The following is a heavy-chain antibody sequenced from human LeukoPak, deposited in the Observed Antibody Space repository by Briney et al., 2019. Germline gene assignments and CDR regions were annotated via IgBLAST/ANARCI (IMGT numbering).Heavy chain of an antibody. J-gene: IGHJ4*02. CDR1: GGSFSGYY. D-gene: IGHD2-8*01. V-gene: IGHV4-59*08. CDR2: LYYMRGA. Sequence: SETLSLTCAVYGGSFSGYYWSWIRQPPGKGVEWIGNLYYMRGAWYKSSLKSRVTTSVDTSRNEFSLKLSSVTAADTAVYYCARHYVFVYGGSSFDYWGQGTLVTVSS. CDR3: ARHYVFVYGGSSFDY.